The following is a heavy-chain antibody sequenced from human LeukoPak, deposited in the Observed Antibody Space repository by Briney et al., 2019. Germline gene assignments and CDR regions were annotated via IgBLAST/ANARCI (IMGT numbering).Heavy chain of an antibody. CDR2: IGGIGTYI. V-gene: IGHV3-21*01. CDR3: VRDLA. Sequence: GGSPRLSCAASGFTFSDYSMNWVRQAPGKGLEWISSIGGIGTYIYYADSVKGRFTISRDNAKNSVYLQMNSLRGEDTAVYYCVRDLAWGQETLVTVSS. CDR1: GFTFSDYS. J-gene: IGHJ5*02.